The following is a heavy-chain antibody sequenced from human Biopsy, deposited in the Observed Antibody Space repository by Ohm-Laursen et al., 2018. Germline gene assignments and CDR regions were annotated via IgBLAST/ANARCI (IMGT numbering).Heavy chain of an antibody. Sequence: TLSLTCTVSGGSVSGYYWNWIRLPVGKGLEWIGRLYTSGSTNYNPSLKSRITVLVDTSKNQFSLKLRSVCAADTAVYFCARALDYYDPYYYYAMDVWGQGTSVTVSS. CDR1: GGSVSGYY. V-gene: IGHV4-4*07. CDR2: LYTSGST. J-gene: IGHJ6*02. CDR3: ARALDYYDPYYYYAMDV. D-gene: IGHD3-16*01.